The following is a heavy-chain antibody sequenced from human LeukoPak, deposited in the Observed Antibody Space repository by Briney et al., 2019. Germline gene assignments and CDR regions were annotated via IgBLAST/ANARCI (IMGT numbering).Heavy chain of an antibody. V-gene: IGHV1-69*13. CDR1: GGTFSSYA. CDR3: ARSADILTGYYD. CDR2: IIPIFGTA. J-gene: IGHJ4*02. D-gene: IGHD3-9*01. Sequence: ASVNVSFKASGGTFSSYAISWVRQAPGQGLEWMGGIIPIFGTANYAQKFQGRVTITADESTSTAHMELSSLRSEDTAVYYCARSADILTGYYDWGQGTLVTVSS.